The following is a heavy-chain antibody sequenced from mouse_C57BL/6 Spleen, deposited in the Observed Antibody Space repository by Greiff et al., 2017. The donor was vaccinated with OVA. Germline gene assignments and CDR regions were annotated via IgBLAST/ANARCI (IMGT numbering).Heavy chain of an antibody. V-gene: IGHV5-17*01. CDR3: ARPDYYGSSYVGYFDV. J-gene: IGHJ1*03. D-gene: IGHD1-1*01. CDR1: GFTFSDYG. CDR2: ISSGSSTI. Sequence: DVMLVESGGGLVKPGGSLKLSCAASGFTFSDYGMHWVRQAPEKGLEWVAYISSGSSTIYYADTVKGRFTISRDNAKNTLFLQMTSLRSEDTAMYYCARPDYYGSSYVGYFDVWGTGTTVTVSS.